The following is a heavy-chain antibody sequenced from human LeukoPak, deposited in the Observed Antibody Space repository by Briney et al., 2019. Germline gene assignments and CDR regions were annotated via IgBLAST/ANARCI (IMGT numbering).Heavy chain of an antibody. CDR2: MDPSGSQK. D-gene: IGHD1-1*01. CDR3: AIWTSGNY. CDR1: GFTFNMSW. V-gene: IGHV3-7*01. J-gene: IGHJ4*02. Sequence: GGSLRLSCAASGFTFNMSWMNWVRQAPGKGLEWVANMDPSGSQKRYVDSVEGRFTISKDNPGASLYLDMHSLRPEDTAIYYCAIWTSGNYWGQGTLVTVSS.